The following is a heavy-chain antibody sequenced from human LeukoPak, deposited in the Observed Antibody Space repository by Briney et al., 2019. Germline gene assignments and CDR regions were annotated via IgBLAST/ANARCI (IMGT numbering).Heavy chain of an antibody. D-gene: IGHD6-19*01. CDR3: ARGLYASGWYGPRGLTNWFDP. V-gene: IGHV3-43D*03. CDR2: ISWDGGST. J-gene: IGHJ5*02. CDR1: GFTFDDYA. Sequence: GGSLRLSRAASGFTFDDYAMHWVRQAPGKGLEWVSLISWDGGSTYYADSVKGRFTISRDNSKNSLYLQMNSLRAEDTAVYYCARGLYASGWYGPRGLTNWFDPWGQGTLVTVSS.